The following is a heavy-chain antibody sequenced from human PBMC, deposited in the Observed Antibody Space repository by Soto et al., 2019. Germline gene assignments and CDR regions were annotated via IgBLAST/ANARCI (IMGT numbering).Heavy chain of an antibody. V-gene: IGHV3-30-3*01. CDR3: ARDRAAAGTAHITEYYYYYYGMDV. Sequence: GGSLRLSCAASGFTFSSYAMHWVRQAPGKGLEWVAVISYDGSNKYYADPVKGRFTISRDNSKNTLYLQMNSLRAEDTAVYYCARDRAAAGTAHITEYYYYYYGMDVWGQGTTVTVSS. J-gene: IGHJ6*02. CDR2: ISYDGSNK. D-gene: IGHD6-13*01. CDR1: GFTFSSYA.